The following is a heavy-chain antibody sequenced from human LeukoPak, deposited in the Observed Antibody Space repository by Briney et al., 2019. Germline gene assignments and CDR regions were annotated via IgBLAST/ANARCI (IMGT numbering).Heavy chain of an antibody. D-gene: IGHD6-13*01. CDR1: GYTFTSYG. Sequence: ASVKVSCKASGYTFTSYGISWVRQAPGQGLEWMGWIGAYNGNTNYAQKLQGRVTMTTDTSTSTAYMELRSLRSDDTAVYYCARGPYSSSWDWFDPWGQGTLVTVSS. CDR3: ARGPYSSSWDWFDP. CDR2: IGAYNGNT. V-gene: IGHV1-18*01. J-gene: IGHJ5*02.